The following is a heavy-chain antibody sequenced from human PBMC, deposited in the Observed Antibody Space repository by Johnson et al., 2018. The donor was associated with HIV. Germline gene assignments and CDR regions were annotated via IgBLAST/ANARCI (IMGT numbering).Heavy chain of an antibody. CDR3: ARGVIAARSFGAFDI. D-gene: IGHD6-6*01. V-gene: IGHV3-74*02. CDR1: GFTFSSYL. J-gene: IGHJ3*02. CDR2: INSDGSST. Sequence: VQLVESGGGLVQPGGSLRLSCAASGFTFSSYLMHWVRQAPGKGLVWVSRINSDGSSTSYADSVKGRFTISRDNSKNTLYLQMNSLRAEDTAVYYCARGVIAARSFGAFDIWGQGTMVTVSS.